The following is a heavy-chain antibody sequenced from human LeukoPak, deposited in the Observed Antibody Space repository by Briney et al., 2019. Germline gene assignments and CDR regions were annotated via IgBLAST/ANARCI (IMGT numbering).Heavy chain of an antibody. D-gene: IGHD3-22*01. J-gene: IGHJ5*02. CDR3: ARDGYYYDSSGYYYFHWFDP. Sequence: SETLSLTCTVSGGSISSYYWSWIRQPPGKGLEYIGYIYYSGSTNYNPSLKSRLTISVDTSKNQFSLKLSSVTAADTAVYYCARDGYYYDSSGYYYFHWFDPWGQGTLVTVSS. CDR1: GGSISSYY. V-gene: IGHV4-59*01. CDR2: IYYSGST.